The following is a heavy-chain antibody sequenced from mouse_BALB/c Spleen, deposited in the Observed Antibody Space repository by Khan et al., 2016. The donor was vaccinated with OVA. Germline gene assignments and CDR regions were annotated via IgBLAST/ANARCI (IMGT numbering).Heavy chain of an antibody. CDR3: ARRTTGYTMDY. CDR1: GYTFTSNT. J-gene: IGHJ4*01. CDR2: IIPRSGYT. D-gene: IGHD2-14*01. V-gene: IGHV1-4*01. Sequence: VQLQQSGAELARPGASVRMSCKASGYTFTSNTMHWVKQRPGQGLEWIGYIIPRSGYTNYNQNFKDKAPLTADKSSSTAYMQLSSLTSEDSAVYYCARRTTGYTMDYWGQGTSVTVSS.